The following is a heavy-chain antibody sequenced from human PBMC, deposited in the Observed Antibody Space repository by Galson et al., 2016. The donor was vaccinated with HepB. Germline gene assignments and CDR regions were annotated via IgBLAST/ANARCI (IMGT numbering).Heavy chain of an antibody. D-gene: IGHD3-10*01. CDR3: ARGRLDYYGSGRSKSFGP. V-gene: IGHV4-34*01. J-gene: IGHJ5*02. CDR1: GGSFSGYY. Sequence: SETLSLTCAVHGGSFSGYYWTWIRQPPGKGLEWMGEIYHSGSSNYNPSLETRVTKSLDTSENHFSLNSTSVTAADTGLHYCARGRLDYYGSGRSKSFGPWGQGTLVTVSS. CDR2: IYHSGSS.